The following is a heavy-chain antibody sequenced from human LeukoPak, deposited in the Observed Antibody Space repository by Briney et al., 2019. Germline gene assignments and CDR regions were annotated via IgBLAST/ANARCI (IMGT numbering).Heavy chain of an antibody. Sequence: SETLSLTCTVSGGSINSYFWTWIRQPAGKGLECLRRFHPSGKTNYNPSLKSRVTMSLDTSKNQFSLKLTSVTAADTAVYYCARDGALDYGDYWYFDLWGRGTLVTVSS. CDR2: FHPSGKT. CDR3: ARDGALDYGDYWYFDL. D-gene: IGHD4-17*01. V-gene: IGHV4-4*07. J-gene: IGHJ2*01. CDR1: GGSINSYF.